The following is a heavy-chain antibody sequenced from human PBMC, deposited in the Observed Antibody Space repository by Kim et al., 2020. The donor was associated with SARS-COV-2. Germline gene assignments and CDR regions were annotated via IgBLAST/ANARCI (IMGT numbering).Heavy chain of an antibody. D-gene: IGHD5-12*01. Sequence: GGSLRLSCAASGFTFRSYGMHWVRQAPGKGLEWVAVISYDGSNKYYVDSVKGRFTISRDNSKNTVYLQMNSLRAEDTAVYHCAKTHSGYSGYFDYWGQGTLVTVSS. CDR1: GFTFRSYG. CDR2: ISYDGSNK. J-gene: IGHJ4*02. V-gene: IGHV3-30*18. CDR3: AKTHSGYSGYFDY.